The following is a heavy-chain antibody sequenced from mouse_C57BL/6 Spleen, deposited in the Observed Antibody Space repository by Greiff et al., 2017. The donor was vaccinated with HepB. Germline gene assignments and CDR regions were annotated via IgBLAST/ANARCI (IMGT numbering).Heavy chain of an antibody. D-gene: IGHD1-1*02. CDR2: ISSGGSYT. V-gene: IGHV5-6*01. J-gene: IGHJ4*01. CDR1: GFTFSSYG. CDR3: ARHEDYGGDAMDY. Sequence: VQLKQSGGDLVKPGGSLKLSCAASGFTFSSYGMSWVRQTPDKRLEWVATISSGGSYTYYPDSVKGRFTISRDNAKNTLYLQMSSLKSEDTAMYYCARHEDYGGDAMDYWGQGTSVTVSS.